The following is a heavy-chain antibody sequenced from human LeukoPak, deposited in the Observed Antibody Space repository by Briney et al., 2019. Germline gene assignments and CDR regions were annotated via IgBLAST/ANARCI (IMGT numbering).Heavy chain of an antibody. D-gene: IGHD3-10*01. Sequence: PSETLSLTCTVSGGSISSYYWSWIRQPPGKGLEWIGYIYYSGGTNYNPSLKSRVTISVDTSKNQFSLKLSSVTAADTAVYYCARDGWFAESRYIDLWGRGTLVTVSS. V-gene: IGHV4-59*12. CDR2: IYYSGGT. J-gene: IGHJ2*01. CDR3: ARDGWFAESRYIDL. CDR1: GGSISSYY.